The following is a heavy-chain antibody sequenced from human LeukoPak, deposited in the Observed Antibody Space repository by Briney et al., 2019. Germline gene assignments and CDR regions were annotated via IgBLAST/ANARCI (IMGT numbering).Heavy chain of an antibody. CDR1: GDSISSGASY. CDR2: IYHSGTP. D-gene: IGHD5-12*01. CDR3: ARRDVATHRFDY. V-gene: IGHV4-30-4*01. J-gene: IGHJ4*02. Sequence: KPSETLSLTCTVSGDSISSGASYWSWIRRPPGEGLEWIGYIYHSGTPYYNPSLRSRVSISVDTSKNQFSLNLRSVTDADTAVYYCARRDVATHRFDYWGQGALVTVSS.